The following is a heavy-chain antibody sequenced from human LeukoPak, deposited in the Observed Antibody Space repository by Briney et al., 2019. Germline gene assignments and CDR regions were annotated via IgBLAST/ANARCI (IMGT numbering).Heavy chain of an antibody. CDR3: AKEAPSRALS. J-gene: IGHJ4*02. V-gene: IGHV4-39*01. D-gene: IGHD3-16*02. CDR1: GGSISRSSYY. Sequence: SETLSLTCTVSGGSISRSSYYWGWIRQPPGKGLEWIGSIYYSGSTYYNPSLKSRVTISVDTSKNQFSLKLSSVTAADTAVYYCAKEAPSRALSWGQGTLVTVSS. CDR2: IYYSGST.